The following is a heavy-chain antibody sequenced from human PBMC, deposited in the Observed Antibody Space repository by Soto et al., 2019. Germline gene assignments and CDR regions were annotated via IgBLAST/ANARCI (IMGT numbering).Heavy chain of an antibody. V-gene: IGHV4-59*01. CDR3: ARYNSYAIDY. D-gene: IGHD2-8*01. J-gene: IGHJ4*02. Sequence: PSETLSLTCTVSGTSISSYYWSWIRQPPGKGLEWIANIHYSGTTNYNPSLASRVTLSVDTSKNQFSLKMTSVTAADRAMYFCARYNSYAIDYWGRGTLVTVSS. CDR1: GTSISSYY. CDR2: IHYSGTT.